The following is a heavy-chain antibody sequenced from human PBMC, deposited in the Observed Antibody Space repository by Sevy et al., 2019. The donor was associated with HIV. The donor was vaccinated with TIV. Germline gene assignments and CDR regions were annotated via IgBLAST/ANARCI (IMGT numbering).Heavy chain of an antibody. CDR2: LIGGGSRT. CDR1: GFSFSNYA. D-gene: IGHD2-2*01. V-gene: IGHV3-23*01. CDR3: ARDNYCISGDGCYGYGLDV. Sequence: GGSLRLSCAASGFSFSNYAMSWVRQAPGKGLEWVSTLIGGGSRTYYADSVTGRFTISRDNSRNTLYLQMNSLRDEDTAVYYCARDNYCISGDGCYGYGLDVWGQGTTVTVSS. J-gene: IGHJ6*02.